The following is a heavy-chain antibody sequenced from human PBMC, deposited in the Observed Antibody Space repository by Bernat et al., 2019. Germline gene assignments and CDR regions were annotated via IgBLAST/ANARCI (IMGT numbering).Heavy chain of an antibody. CDR2: IKSKTDGGTT. CDR1: GFTFSNAW. Sequence: EVQLVESGGGLVKPGGSLRLSCAASGFTFSNAWMSWVRQAPGKGLEWVGRIKSKTDGGTTDYAAPVKGRFTISRDDSKNTLYLQMNSLKTEDTAVYYCTTSMYYDFWSGYYWGGGLFDYWGQGTLVTVSS. J-gene: IGHJ4*02. CDR3: TTSMYYDFWSGYYWGGGLFDY. V-gene: IGHV3-15*01. D-gene: IGHD3-3*01.